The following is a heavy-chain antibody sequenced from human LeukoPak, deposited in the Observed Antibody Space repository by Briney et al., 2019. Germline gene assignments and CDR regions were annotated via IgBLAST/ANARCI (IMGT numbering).Heavy chain of an antibody. CDR3: ARARGGRTYSETGGYPVFDN. D-gene: IGHD2-8*02. CDR2: ISNDLSTI. J-gene: IGHJ4*02. V-gene: IGHV3-48*04. CDR1: GFTFSDYR. Sequence: GGSLRLSCAASGFTFSDYRMNWVCQAPGKGLEWISYISNDLSTIHYAASVKGRFTISRDNARNSLYLQMDSLRAEDTAVYFCARARGGRTYSETGGYPVFDNWGQGTLVTVSS.